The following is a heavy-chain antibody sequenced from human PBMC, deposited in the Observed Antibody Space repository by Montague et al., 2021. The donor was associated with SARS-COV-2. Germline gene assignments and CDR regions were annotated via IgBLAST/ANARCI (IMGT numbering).Heavy chain of an antibody. Sequence: SETLSLTCAVSGGSITGFSWSWVRKPAGKGLEWIGRVTTSGTTNYSPSLRSRVTMSVDTSKNQFSLSLNSVTAADTAIYYCARTPTRPLSLDSWGQGTLVPVSS. J-gene: IGHJ4*02. V-gene: IGHV4-4*07. CDR2: VTTSGTT. CDR1: GGSITGFS. D-gene: IGHD6-6*01. CDR3: ARTPTRPLSLDS.